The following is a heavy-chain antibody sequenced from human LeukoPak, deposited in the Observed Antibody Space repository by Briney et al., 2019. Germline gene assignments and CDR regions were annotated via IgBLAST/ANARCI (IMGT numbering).Heavy chain of an antibody. D-gene: IGHD6-19*01. CDR2: IIPILGIA. V-gene: IGHV1-69*04. Sequence: SVKVSCKASGYTFTSYAISWVRQAPGQGLEWMGRIIPILGIANYAQKFQGRVTITADKSTSTAYMELSSLRSEDTAVYYCASSGYSSGWYYFDYWGQGTLVTVSS. J-gene: IGHJ4*02. CDR3: ASSGYSSGWYYFDY. CDR1: GYTFTSYA.